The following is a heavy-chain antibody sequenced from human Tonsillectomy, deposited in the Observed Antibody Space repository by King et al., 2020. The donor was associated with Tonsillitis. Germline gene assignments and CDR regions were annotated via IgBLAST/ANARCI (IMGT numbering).Heavy chain of an antibody. CDR3: ARVCFGGGGGEGTFDY. Sequence: LQLQESGPGLVKPSETLSLTCTVSGGSISSSYYYWGWIRQPPGKGLEWIGSFYFSGSTYYNPSLKSRVTISVDTSKNQFSLKLSSVTAADTAVYYCARVCFGGGGGEGTFDYWGQGTLVTVSS. J-gene: IGHJ4*02. D-gene: IGHD3-10*01. CDR1: GGSISSSYYY. CDR2: FYFSGST. V-gene: IGHV4-39*07.